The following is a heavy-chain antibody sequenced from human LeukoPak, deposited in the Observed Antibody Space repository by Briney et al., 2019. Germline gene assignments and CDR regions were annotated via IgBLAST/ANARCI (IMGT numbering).Heavy chain of an antibody. CDR1: GGSFSGYY. Sequence: SETLSLTCAVYGGSFSGYYWSWIRQPPGKGLEWIGEINHSGSTNYNPSLKSRVTISVDTSKNQFSLKLSSVTAADTAVYYCARQKYYYQYMDVWGKGTTVTVSS. J-gene: IGHJ6*03. CDR2: INHSGST. CDR3: ARQKYYYQYMDV. V-gene: IGHV4-34*01.